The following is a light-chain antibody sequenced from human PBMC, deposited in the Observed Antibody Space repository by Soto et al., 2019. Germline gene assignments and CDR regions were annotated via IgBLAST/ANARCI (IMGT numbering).Light chain of an antibody. J-gene: IGKJ2*01. CDR1: RGISSA. CDR3: HQGNRYPRT. V-gene: IGKV1-13*02. Sequence: AIQLTQSPSSLSASVGDRVTITCRASRGISSALAWYQQIPGKAPKLLIYDASSLESGVPSRFSGSGSGTDGALTVSSQQPEDFATYDCHQGNRYPRTVGQGTKREIK. CDR2: DAS.